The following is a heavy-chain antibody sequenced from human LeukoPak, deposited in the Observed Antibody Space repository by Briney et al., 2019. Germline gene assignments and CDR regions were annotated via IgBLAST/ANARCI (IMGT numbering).Heavy chain of an antibody. CDR1: GGSFSGYY. D-gene: IGHD6-13*01. Sequence: SQTLSLTCAVYGGSFSGYYWSWVRQPPGKGLEWIGEINHSGSTNYNPSLKSRVTISVDTSKNQFSLKLSSVTAADTAVYYCARGSRQQQTRVGWFDPWGQGTLVTVSS. J-gene: IGHJ5*02. V-gene: IGHV4-34*01. CDR2: INHSGST. CDR3: ARGSRQQQTRVGWFDP.